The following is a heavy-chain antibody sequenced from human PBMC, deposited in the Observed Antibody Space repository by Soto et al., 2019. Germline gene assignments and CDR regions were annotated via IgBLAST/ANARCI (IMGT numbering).Heavy chain of an antibody. CDR2: IWYDGSNK. CDR3: ARDRESIAAAGIPYYYYGMDV. V-gene: IGHV3-33*01. J-gene: IGHJ6*02. Sequence: QVQLVESGGGVVQPGRSLRLSCAASGFTFSSYGMHWVRQAPGKGLEWVAVIWYDGSNKYYADSVKGRFTISRDNSKNPLYLQMNSLRAEDTAVYYCARDRESIAAAGIPYYYYGMDVWGQGTTVTVSS. D-gene: IGHD6-13*01. CDR1: GFTFSSYG.